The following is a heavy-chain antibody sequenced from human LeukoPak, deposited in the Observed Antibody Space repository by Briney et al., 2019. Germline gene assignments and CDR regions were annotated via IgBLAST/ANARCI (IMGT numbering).Heavy chain of an antibody. CDR1: GGTFSSYA. CDR3: ARVTPYYYDSRGYSHYGMDA. Sequence: ASVTVSCKASGGTFSSYAFSWVRQAPGQGLEWMGGIRPTVGTANYTLKFQDRVTITADKSTNTAYMELRSLRFEDTAVYYCARVTPYYYDSRGYSHYGMDAWGQGTTVIVSS. J-gene: IGHJ6*02. V-gene: IGHV1-69*06. CDR2: IRPTVGTA. D-gene: IGHD3-22*01.